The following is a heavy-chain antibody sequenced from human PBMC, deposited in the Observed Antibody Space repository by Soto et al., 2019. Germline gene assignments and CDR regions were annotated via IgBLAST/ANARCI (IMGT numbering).Heavy chain of an antibody. Sequence: PGGSLRLSCAASGFTFDDYGMHWVRQAPGKGLEWVSGINWNSGSIGYADSVKGRFTISRDNAKNSLYLQMNSLRAEDTALYYCAKGFAYSSGYYYHAFDIWGQGTMVTVSS. CDR2: INWNSGSI. CDR1: GFTFDDYG. CDR3: AKGFAYSSGYYYHAFDI. J-gene: IGHJ3*02. V-gene: IGHV3-9*01. D-gene: IGHD3-22*01.